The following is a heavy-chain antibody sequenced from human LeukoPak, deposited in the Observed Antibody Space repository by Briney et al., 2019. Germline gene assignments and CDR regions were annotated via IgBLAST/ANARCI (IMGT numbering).Heavy chain of an antibody. CDR1: GYTFTGYY. CDR3: ARDRMWGDFWSGYLDY. Sequence: ASVKVSCKASGYTFTGYYMHWVRQAPGQGIEWMGWINPNSGGTNYAQEFQGRVTMTRDTFISRAYMELVRLRSDATAVYSRARDRMWGDFWSGYLDYWGQGTLVTVSS. V-gene: IGHV1-2*02. J-gene: IGHJ4*02. D-gene: IGHD3-3*01. CDR2: INPNSGGT.